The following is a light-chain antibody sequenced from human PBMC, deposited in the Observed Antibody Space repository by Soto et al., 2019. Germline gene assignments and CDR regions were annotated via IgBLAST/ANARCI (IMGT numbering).Light chain of an antibody. J-gene: IGLJ3*02. CDR3: CSFAGSYTFWV. CDR2: DVS. CDR1: SSDVGDYNY. V-gene: IGLV2-11*01. Sequence: QSALTQPRSVSGSPGQSVTISFTGTSSDVGDYNYVSWYQQYPGKAPKLVIYDVSKRPSGVPDRFSGSKSGNTASLTISGLQAEDEADYYCCSFAGSYTFWVFGGGTQLTVL.